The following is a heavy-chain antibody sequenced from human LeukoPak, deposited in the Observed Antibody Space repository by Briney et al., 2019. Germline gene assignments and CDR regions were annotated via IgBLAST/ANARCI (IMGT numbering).Heavy chain of an antibody. CDR2: LYTSGTT. CDR3: ARAGGSVGWYGTIDS. CDR1: GGSISSGSYY. V-gene: IGHV4-61*09. D-gene: IGHD6-19*01. J-gene: IGHJ4*02. Sequence: SQTLSLTCTVSGGSISSGSYYWTWIRQPAGKGLEWIGHLYTSGTTSYNPSLQRRVTISADTSKHQFSLRLTSVTAADTAVYYCARAGGSVGWYGTIDSWGQGTLVTVSS.